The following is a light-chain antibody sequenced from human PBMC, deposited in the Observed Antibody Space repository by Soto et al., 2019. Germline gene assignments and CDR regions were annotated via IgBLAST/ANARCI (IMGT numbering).Light chain of an antibody. CDR2: DAS. V-gene: IGKV3-11*01. CDR1: QSVSTS. Sequence: VVLTQSPVTLALSPGESAVLSCRASQSVSTSLAWYQHRPGQAPRLFIYDASKRAPGIPARFTGSGSGTDLTLTISSLEPEDIAVYYCQARDVWPSFGQGTKVDIK. J-gene: IGKJ1*01. CDR3: QARDVWPS.